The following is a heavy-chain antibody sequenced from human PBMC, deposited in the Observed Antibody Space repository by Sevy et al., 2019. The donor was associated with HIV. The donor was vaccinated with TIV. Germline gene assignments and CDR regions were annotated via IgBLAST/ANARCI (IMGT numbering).Heavy chain of an antibody. J-gene: IGHJ3*02. V-gene: IGHV3-30*18. Sequence: GGSLRLSCAASGFNFSSYAMHWFRQAPGKGLEGVAVISYAGSSKYYGDSVKGRFTISRDNSKNTLFLQIDSLRAEDTAVYYCAKESGSYYDFWSGHDAFDIWGQGTMVTVSS. D-gene: IGHD3-3*01. CDR2: ISYAGSSK. CDR3: AKESGSYYDFWSGHDAFDI. CDR1: GFNFSSYA.